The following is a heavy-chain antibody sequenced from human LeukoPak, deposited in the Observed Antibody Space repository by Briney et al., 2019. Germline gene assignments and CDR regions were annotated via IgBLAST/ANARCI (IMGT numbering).Heavy chain of an antibody. CDR1: GGTFTSHA. CDR2: IIPIFGTA. CDR3: ARDTLPVTMVN. J-gene: IGHJ4*02. Sequence: SVKVSCKASGGTFTSHAISWVRQAPGQGLEWMGRIIPIFGTANYAQKFQGRVTITTDESTSTAYMELSSLRSEDTAVYYCARDTLPVTMVNWGQGTLVTVSS. D-gene: IGHD4/OR15-4a*01. V-gene: IGHV1-69*05.